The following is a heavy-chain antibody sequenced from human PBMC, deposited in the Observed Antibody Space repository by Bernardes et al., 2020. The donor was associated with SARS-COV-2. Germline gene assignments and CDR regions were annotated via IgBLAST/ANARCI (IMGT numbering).Heavy chain of an antibody. V-gene: IGHV3-21*06. D-gene: IGHD2-15*01. J-gene: IGHJ6*02. CDR2: ISSSSNYI. CDR3: ARAAYCSGGTCYPYYYTLDV. Sequence: GSLRLSCAASGFIFSSYSINWVRQALGKGLEWISSISSSSNYIYYADSVKGRFTISRNNAKNSLYLQMDSLRAEDTAIYYCARAAYCSGGTCYPYYYTLDVWGQGTTVTVSS. CDR1: GFIFSSYS.